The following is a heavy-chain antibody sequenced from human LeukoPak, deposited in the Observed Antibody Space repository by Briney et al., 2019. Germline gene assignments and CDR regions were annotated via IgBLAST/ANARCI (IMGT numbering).Heavy chain of an antibody. Sequence: GGSLRLSCAASGFTFSSYAMHWVRQAPGKGLEWVAVISYDGSNKYYADSVKGRFTISRDNAKNSLYLQMNSLRAEDTAVYYCARAWDIVATIDYYYYMDVWGKGTTVTVSS. CDR1: GFTFSSYA. J-gene: IGHJ6*03. CDR2: ISYDGSNK. CDR3: ARAWDIVATIDYYYYMDV. D-gene: IGHD5-12*01. V-gene: IGHV3-30-3*01.